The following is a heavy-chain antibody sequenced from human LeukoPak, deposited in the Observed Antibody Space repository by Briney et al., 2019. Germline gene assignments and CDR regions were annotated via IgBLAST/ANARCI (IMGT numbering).Heavy chain of an antibody. V-gene: IGHV1-24*01. D-gene: IGHD2-2*01. CDR3: ATFNIVVVPAVDDAFDI. J-gene: IGHJ3*02. Sequence: ASVKVSCKVSGYTLTELSMHWVRQAPGKGLEWKGGFDPEDGETIYAQKFQGRVTMTEDTSTDTAYMELSSLRSEDTAVYYCATFNIVVVPAVDDAFDIWGQGTMVTVSS. CDR1: GYTLTELS. CDR2: FDPEDGET.